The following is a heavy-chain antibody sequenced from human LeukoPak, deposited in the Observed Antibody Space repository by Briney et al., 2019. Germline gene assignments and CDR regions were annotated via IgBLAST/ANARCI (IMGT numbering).Heavy chain of an antibody. J-gene: IGHJ4*02. D-gene: IGHD1-26*01. CDR3: RESGPFCPFGY. CDR1: GGSISGTNW. V-gene: IGHV4/OR15-8*02. CDR2: ISLAGQA. Sequence: ETLSLTCGVSGGSISGTNWWSWVRQPPGQGLEWIGEISLAGQANYNPSLNGRVTMSLDKSSSQLSLHLTSVTAADTATYCSRESGPFCPFGYWGQGTLVIVSS.